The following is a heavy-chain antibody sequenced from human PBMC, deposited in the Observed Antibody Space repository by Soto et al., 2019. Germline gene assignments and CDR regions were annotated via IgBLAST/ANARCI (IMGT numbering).Heavy chain of an antibody. Sequence: SETLSLTCTVSGSSSISSRYYWGWIRQPPGKGLEWIGSIYYSGSTYYNPSLKSRVTISVDTSKNQSSLKLSSVTAADTAVYYCARRHSRGWDVYYFDYWGQGTLVTVS. CDR2: IYYSGST. CDR1: GSSSISSRYY. V-gene: IGHV4-39*01. D-gene: IGHD6-19*01. J-gene: IGHJ4*02. CDR3: ARRHSRGWDVYYFDY.